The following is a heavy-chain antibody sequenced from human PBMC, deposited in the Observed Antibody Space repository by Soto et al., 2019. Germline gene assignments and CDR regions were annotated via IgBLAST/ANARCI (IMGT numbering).Heavy chain of an antibody. D-gene: IGHD3-10*01. CDR2: ISGSGGST. J-gene: IGHJ6*02. CDR1: GFTVNSYA. Sequence: EVQLLESGGGLVQPGGSLRLSGVACGFTVNSYAISCVRQAPGKGLEWVSTISGSGGSTYYADSVKGRFTISRDNSKSTLYLQMNARRAEDTAVYYCAKRVTGYGSGSYYYYGIDVWGRGTKVIVSS. V-gene: IGHV3-23*01. CDR3: AKRVTGYGSGSYYYYGIDV.